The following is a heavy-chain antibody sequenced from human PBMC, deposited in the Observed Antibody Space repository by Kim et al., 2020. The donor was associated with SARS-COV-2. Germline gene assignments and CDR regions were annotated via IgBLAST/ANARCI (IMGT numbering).Heavy chain of an antibody. Sequence: GGSLRLSCAASGFTFSTYGMTWVRQAPGKGLEWVAAIRVDISTLYADSVKGRFTISRDNSKNTLYLQMNSLRAEDTAVYYCAKGNSNWFFHWGQGTLVTVSS. V-gene: IGHV3-23*05. J-gene: IGHJ5*02. CDR2: IRVDIST. D-gene: IGHD1-1*01. CDR3: AKGNSNWFFH. CDR1: GFTFSTYG.